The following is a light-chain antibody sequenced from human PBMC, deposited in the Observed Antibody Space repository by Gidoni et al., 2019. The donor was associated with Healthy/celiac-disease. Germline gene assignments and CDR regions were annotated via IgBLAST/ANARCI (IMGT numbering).Light chain of an antibody. CDR2: KAS. CDR3: QQYNSYQRT. CDR1: QSISSW. Sequence: DIQITPSPSTLSASVGDRVTITCRASQSISSWLAWYQQKPGKAPKLLIYKASSLESGVPSRFSGSGSGTEFTLTISSLQPDDFATYYCQQYNSYQRTFGQGTKVEIK. V-gene: IGKV1-5*03. J-gene: IGKJ1*01.